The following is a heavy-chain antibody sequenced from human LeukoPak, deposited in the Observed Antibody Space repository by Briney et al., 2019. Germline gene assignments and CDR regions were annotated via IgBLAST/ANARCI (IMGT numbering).Heavy chain of an antibody. CDR2: NTRT. D-gene: IGHD3-10*01. J-gene: IGHJ3*02. Sequence: GRSPRLSCAASGFTFSTAPMRSVRQHRGKGLELVSANTRTYYADAVKGRFTISRDNSKNTVFLQMSSLRAEDTAVYYCVKEHVDRAFTRSFQIWGQGTVVTVSS. V-gene: IGHV3-23*01. CDR3: VKEHVDRAFTRSFQI. CDR1: GFTFSTAP.